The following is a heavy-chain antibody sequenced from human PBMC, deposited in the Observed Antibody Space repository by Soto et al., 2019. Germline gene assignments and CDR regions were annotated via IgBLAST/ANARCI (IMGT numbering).Heavy chain of an antibody. CDR2: ISAYNGNT. J-gene: IGHJ5*02. CDR3: GGEKDEQQPFSFDP. CDR1: GYTFTSYG. Sequence: QVQLVQSGAEVKKPGASVKVSCKASGYTFTSYGISWVRQAPGQGLEWMGWISAYNGNTNYAQKLQGRVTMTTDTSPSKAYMEPRGLRSDDTGVDFWGGEKDEQQPFSFDPWGQGTLVTVSS. V-gene: IGHV1-18*01. D-gene: IGHD6-13*01.